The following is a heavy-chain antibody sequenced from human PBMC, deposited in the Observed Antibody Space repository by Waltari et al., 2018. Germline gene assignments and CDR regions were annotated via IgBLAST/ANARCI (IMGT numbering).Heavy chain of an antibody. CDR1: GLTFRNFA. V-gene: IGHV3-30*02. J-gene: IGHJ3*02. D-gene: IGHD4-17*01. Sequence: QVQLTESGGGVVQPGGALSLSCAASGLTFRNFAMHWVRQTPAGGCAWVSFIRFDGTTAYYADSVTCRFTVSRDNSENRGYLQMNSLRPEDTGVYHCVKDGDYNLPAYDAFDIWGPGTMVSVSS. CDR2: IRFDGTTA. CDR3: VKDGDYNLPAYDAFDI.